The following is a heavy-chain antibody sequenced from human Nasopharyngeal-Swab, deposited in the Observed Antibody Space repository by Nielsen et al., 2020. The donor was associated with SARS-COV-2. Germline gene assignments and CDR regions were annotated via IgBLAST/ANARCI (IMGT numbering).Heavy chain of an antibody. J-gene: IGHJ4*02. CDR2: IWYDGSNK. Sequence: LSLTCAASGFTFSSYGMHWVRQAPGKGLEWVAVIWYDGSNKYYADSVKGRFTISRDNSKNTLYLQMNSLRAEDMAVYYCARDHCSSTSCYLPGHYFDYWGQGTLVTVSS. V-gene: IGHV3-33*01. CDR3: ARDHCSSTSCYLPGHYFDY. D-gene: IGHD2-2*01. CDR1: GFTFSSYG.